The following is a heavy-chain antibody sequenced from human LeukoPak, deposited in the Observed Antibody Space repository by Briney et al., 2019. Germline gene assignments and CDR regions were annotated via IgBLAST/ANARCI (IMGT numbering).Heavy chain of an antibody. CDR2: INWNGGST. CDR3: ARDRAYSSGWERDYYYYMDV. D-gene: IGHD6-19*01. J-gene: IGHJ6*03. Sequence: GGSLRLSCAASGFTFDDYGMSWVRQAPGKGLEWVSGINWNGGSTGYADSVKGRFTISRDNAKNSLYLQMNSLRAEDTAVYYCARDRAYSSGWERDYYYYMDVWGKGTTVTVSS. CDR1: GFTFDDYG. V-gene: IGHV3-20*04.